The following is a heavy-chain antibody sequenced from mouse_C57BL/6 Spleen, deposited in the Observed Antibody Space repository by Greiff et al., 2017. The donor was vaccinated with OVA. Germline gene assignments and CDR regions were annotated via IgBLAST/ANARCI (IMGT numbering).Heavy chain of an antibody. CDR1: GYTFTSYD. CDR2: IYPRDGST. V-gene: IGHV1-85*01. J-gene: IGHJ3*01. Sequence: QVQLQQSGPELVKPGASVKLSCKASGYTFTSYDINWVKQRPGQGLEWIGWIYPRDGSTKYNEKFKGKATLTVDTSSSTAYMELHSLTSEDSAVYFCAREEDGAWFAYWGQGTLVTVSA. CDR3: AREEDGAWFAY.